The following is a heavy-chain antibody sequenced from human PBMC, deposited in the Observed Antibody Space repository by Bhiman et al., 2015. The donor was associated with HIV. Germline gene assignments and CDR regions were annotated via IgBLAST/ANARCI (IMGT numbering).Heavy chain of an antibody. CDR2: IGAAGDT. CDR1: GFTFSSYD. V-gene: IGHV3-13*01. CDR3: ARVAADSSGYYRDAFDL. J-gene: IGHJ3*01. Sequence: EVQLVESGGGLVQPGESLRLSCAASGFTFSSYDIHWVRQTTGKGLEWVSAIGAAGDTYYADSVKGRFTISRENAKNSLYLQMNTLRAGDTALYYCARVAADSSGYYRDAFDLWGQGTLVTVSS. D-gene: IGHD3-22*01.